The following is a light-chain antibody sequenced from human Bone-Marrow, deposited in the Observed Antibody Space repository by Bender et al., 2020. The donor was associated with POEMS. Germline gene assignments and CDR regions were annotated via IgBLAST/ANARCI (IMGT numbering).Light chain of an antibody. Sequence: QSALTQPASVSGSPGQSITISCTGTSNDVGRHNYVSWYQQHPGKAPKLMIYDVSNRPSGVSNRFPGYKSGNTASLSISGLQTEDEAHYYCFSYTGTSTYVIVGGGTKLTVL. CDR1: SNDVGRHNY. CDR2: DVS. J-gene: IGLJ2*01. V-gene: IGLV2-14*01. CDR3: FSYTGTSTYVI.